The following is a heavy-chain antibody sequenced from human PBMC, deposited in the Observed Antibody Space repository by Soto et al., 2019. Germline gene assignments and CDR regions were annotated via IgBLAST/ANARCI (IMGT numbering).Heavy chain of an antibody. CDR1: GGTFSNYA. CDR3: ARVFILVPTASTHYYYHMDV. J-gene: IGHJ6*02. D-gene: IGHD2-2*01. V-gene: IGHV1-69*01. Sequence: QVQLVQSGAEVRKPGSSVTVSCKASGGTFSNYAISWVRQAPGQGLEWMGGIIPIVGTGSYAQKLQGRVTITADEPTTTAYMELSSLRFEDTAVYYCARVFILVPTASTHYYYHMDVWGPGTTVTVSS. CDR2: IIPIVGTG.